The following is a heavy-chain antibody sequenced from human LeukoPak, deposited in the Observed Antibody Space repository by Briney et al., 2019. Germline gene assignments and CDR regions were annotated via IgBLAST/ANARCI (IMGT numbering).Heavy chain of an antibody. Sequence: SETLSLTCTVSGGSISSYYWGWIRQPPGKGLEWIGSIYYSGSTYYNPSLKSRVTISVDTSKNQFSLKLSSVTAADTAVYYCARRLRLQLDYWGQGTLVTVSS. CDR3: ARRLRLQLDY. V-gene: IGHV4-39*01. CDR1: GGSISSYY. J-gene: IGHJ4*02. CDR2: IYYSGST. D-gene: IGHD4-11*01.